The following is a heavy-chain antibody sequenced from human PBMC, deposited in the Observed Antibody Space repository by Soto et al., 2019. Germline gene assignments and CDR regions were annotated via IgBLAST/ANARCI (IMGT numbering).Heavy chain of an antibody. Sequence: SGPTLVNPTQTLTLTCVFSGFSLNTGGVTVGWIRQPPGKALEWVALIYWDDGKRYSPSLKSRLTITKETSRNQVVLTMTNVDPEDTATYFCAHSPAPRVYFQHWGEGTLVTVSS. CDR3: AHSPAPRVYFQH. CDR1: GFSLNTGGVT. J-gene: IGHJ1*01. V-gene: IGHV2-5*02. D-gene: IGHD3-10*01. CDR2: IYWDDGK.